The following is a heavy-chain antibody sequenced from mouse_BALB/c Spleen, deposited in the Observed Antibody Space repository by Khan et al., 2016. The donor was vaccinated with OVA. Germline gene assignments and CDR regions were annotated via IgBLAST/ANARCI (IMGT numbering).Heavy chain of an antibody. J-gene: IGHJ3*01. V-gene: IGHV5-6*01. CDR3: ASHLTGSFAY. CDR1: GFTFSSYS. Sequence: EVQLQESGGDLVKPGGSLKLSCAASGFTFSSYSMSWVRQTPDKRLVWVASISSDGDYTYYPNSVKGRFTISRDNAKNTLYLQMSSLKSEDTAMYYCASHLTGSFAYWGQGTLVTVAA. D-gene: IGHD4-1*01. CDR2: ISSDGDYT.